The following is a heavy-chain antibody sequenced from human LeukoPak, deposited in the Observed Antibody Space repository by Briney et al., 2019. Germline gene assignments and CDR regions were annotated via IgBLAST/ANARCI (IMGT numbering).Heavy chain of an antibody. Sequence: PGGSLRLSCAASGFTFDDYAMHWVRQAPGKGLEWVSLIRADGITTYYADSVKGRFTISRDSSKNSLYLQMNSLRTEDSALYYCAKDYYWGQGTLVTVPS. J-gene: IGHJ4*02. CDR1: GFTFDDYA. V-gene: IGHV3-43*02. CDR2: IRADGITT. CDR3: AKDYY.